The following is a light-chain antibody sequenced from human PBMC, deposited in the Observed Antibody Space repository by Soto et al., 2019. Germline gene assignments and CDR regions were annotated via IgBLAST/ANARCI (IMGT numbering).Light chain of an antibody. CDR1: QSVRSK. CDR3: QQYEKGTPNT. Sequence: DIVLTHSPGTLSLSPGDRSTLSCRASQSVRSKLAWYQQKPGQAPRLLIYGAVTRATGIPARFSGSGSETEYTLTIRSLQAEDIAVYYCQQYEKGTPNTFCQGTRLEIK. J-gene: IGKJ5*01. V-gene: IGKV3-15*01. CDR2: GAV.